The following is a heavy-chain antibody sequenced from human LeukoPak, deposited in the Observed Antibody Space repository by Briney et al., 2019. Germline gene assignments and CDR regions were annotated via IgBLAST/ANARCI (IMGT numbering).Heavy chain of an antibody. CDR2: ISRSSSHI. V-gene: IGHV3-21*01. D-gene: IGHD5-12*01. Sequence: PGGSLRLSCAASGFTFSTYDMNWVRQAPGKGLEWVAYISRSSSHIYYADSMKGRLTISRDNARSSVYLQMDSLRDEDTAIYYCARDRAALARMGGMDVWGQGTMVTVFS. J-gene: IGHJ6*02. CDR1: GFTFSTYD. CDR3: ARDRAALARMGGMDV.